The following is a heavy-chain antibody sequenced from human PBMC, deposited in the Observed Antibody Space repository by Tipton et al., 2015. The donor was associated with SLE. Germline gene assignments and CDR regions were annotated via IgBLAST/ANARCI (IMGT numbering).Heavy chain of an antibody. CDR1: GGSISSYY. J-gene: IGHJ4*02. Sequence: TLSLTCTVSGGSISSYYWSWIRQPPGKGLEWIGDIYYSGSTNYNPSLKSRVTISVDTSKNQFSLKLSSVTAADTAVYYCARDRGSGWYDYWGQATLVTVSS. CDR2: IYYSGST. D-gene: IGHD6-19*01. V-gene: IGHV4-59*01. CDR3: ARDRGSGWYDY.